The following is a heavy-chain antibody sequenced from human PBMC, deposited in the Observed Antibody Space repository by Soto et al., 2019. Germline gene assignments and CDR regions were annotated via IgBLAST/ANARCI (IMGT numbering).Heavy chain of an antibody. CDR1: GFTFSDFA. CDR3: AKMEGMDPWAYSFGY. Sequence: EVQVLESGGGLVQPGGSLRLSCAATGFTFSDFAMSWVRQAPGKGLEWVSRIYGGGNGPHYADSVKGRVTISRDNSKKTLYLQTNSLRAEDTAVYYCAKMEGMDPWAYSFGYWGQGTLVTVSS. V-gene: IGHV3-23*01. D-gene: IGHD2-2*03. J-gene: IGHJ4*02. CDR2: IYGGGNGP.